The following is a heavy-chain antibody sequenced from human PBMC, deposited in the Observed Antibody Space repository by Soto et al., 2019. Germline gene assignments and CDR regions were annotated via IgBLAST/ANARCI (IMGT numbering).Heavy chain of an antibody. CDR1: GFTVSSNY. J-gene: IGHJ6*02. Sequence: GSLRLSCADSGFTVSSNYMSWVRQAPGKGLEWVSVIYSGSSTYYADSVRGRFTISRDNSKNTLYLQMKSLRAEDTAVYYCARDPPATRHGMDVWGQGTTVTVSS. CDR3: ARDPPATRHGMDV. V-gene: IGHV3-53*01. CDR2: IYSGSST.